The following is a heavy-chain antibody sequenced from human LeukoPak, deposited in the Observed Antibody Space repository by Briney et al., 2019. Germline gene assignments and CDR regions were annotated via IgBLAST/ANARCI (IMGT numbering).Heavy chain of an antibody. CDR2: IYYSGNT. CDR3: AGCSMKDWFFDY. Sequence: MASETLSLTCTDSGSSFSSFYWSWIRQPPGKGLEWIGYIYYSGNTDYNPSLKSRVTISVDTSKNQFSLKLSSVTAADTAVYYCAGCSMKDWFFDYWGQGTLVTVSS. J-gene: IGHJ4*02. D-gene: IGHD3-9*01. CDR1: GSSFSSFY. V-gene: IGHV4-59*01.